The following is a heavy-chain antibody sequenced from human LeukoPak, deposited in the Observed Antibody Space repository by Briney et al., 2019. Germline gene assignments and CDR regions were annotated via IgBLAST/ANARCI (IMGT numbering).Heavy chain of an antibody. D-gene: IGHD1-7*01. CDR3: ARGWNYGLNWFDL. Sequence: TLSLTCTVSGGSISSNDYYWSWIRQPPGKGLEWIGYIYHSGTTYYNPSLKSRVTISVDRSKNQFSLKLSSVTAADTAVYYCARGWNYGLNWFDLWGQGTLVTVSS. CDR1: GGSISSNDYY. CDR2: IYHSGTT. J-gene: IGHJ5*02. V-gene: IGHV4-30-4*08.